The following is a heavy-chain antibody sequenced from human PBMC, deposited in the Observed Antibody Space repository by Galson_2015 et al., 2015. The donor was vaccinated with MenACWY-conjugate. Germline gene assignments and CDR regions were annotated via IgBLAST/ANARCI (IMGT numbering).Heavy chain of an antibody. D-gene: IGHD6-13*01. CDR2: ISYDGSNK. CDR3: AKAAAEYYFDY. Sequence: SLRLSCAASGFTFSSYGMRWVRQAPGKGLEWVAVISYDGSNKYYADSVKGRFTISRDNSKNTLYLQMNSLRAEDTAVYYCAKAAAEYYFDYWGQGTLVTVSS. V-gene: IGHV3-30*18. J-gene: IGHJ4*02. CDR1: GFTFSSYG.